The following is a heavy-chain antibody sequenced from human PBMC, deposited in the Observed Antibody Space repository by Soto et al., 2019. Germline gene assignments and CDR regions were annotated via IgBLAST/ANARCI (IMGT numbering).Heavy chain of an antibody. J-gene: IGHJ5*02. D-gene: IGHD2-15*01. CDR2: VNAGLGNT. CDR3: ARGGYCSGGRCYIWFDP. V-gene: IGHV1-3*01. CDR1: GYTFNAYA. Sequence: QVQLVQSGTEVKKPGASVRISCKASGYTFNAYAIYWVRQAPGQSLEWMGWVNAGLGNTEYAQKFQGRVTITRDTSANTAYMDLTSLTSEDTAVYYSARGGYCSGGRCYIWFDPWGQGTLVTVSS.